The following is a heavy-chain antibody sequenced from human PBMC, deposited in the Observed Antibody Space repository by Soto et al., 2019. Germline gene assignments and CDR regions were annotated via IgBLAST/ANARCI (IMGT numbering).Heavy chain of an antibody. J-gene: IGHJ6*02. V-gene: IGHV3-21*01. CDR1: GFTFSSYS. Sequence: GGSLRLSCAASGFTFSSYSMNWVRQAPGKGLEWVSSISSSSSYIYYADSVKGRFTISRDNAKNSLYLQMNSLRAEDTAVYYCARDLSIAAAGTDYYYYYGMDVWGQGTTVTVSS. CDR2: ISSSSSYI. D-gene: IGHD6-13*01. CDR3: ARDLSIAAAGTDYYYYYGMDV.